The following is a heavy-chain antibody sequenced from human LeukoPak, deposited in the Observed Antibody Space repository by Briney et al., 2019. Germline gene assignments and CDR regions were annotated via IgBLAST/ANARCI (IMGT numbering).Heavy chain of an antibody. CDR2: ISSRSDYK. V-gene: IGHV3-21*01. CDR1: GFTFSTYS. J-gene: IGHJ3*01. D-gene: IGHD1-26*01. Sequence: GGSLRLSCAASGFTFSTYSMNWVRQAAGKGLEWVSSISSRSDYKYYAVSVKGRFTISRDNAKNSLYLQMNSLGPEDTAVYYCAREDGIVGVTSAFDVWGQGTMATVSS. CDR3: AREDGIVGVTSAFDV.